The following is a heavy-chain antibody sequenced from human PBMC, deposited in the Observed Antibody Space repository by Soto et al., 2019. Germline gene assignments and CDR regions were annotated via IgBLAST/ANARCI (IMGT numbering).Heavy chain of an antibody. Sequence: GASVKVSCKASGYTFTTYGISWVRQAPGQGLEWMGWISAYNGNTNYAQKLQGRVTMTTDTSTSTAYMELRSLRSDDTAVYYCAREAIAVALHNSWFDPWGQGTLVTVSS. J-gene: IGHJ5*02. V-gene: IGHV1-18*01. CDR3: AREAIAVALHNSWFDP. D-gene: IGHD6-19*01. CDR1: GYTFTTYG. CDR2: ISAYNGNT.